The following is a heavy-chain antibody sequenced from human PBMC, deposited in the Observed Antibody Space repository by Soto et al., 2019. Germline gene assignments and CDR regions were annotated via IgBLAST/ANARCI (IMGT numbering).Heavy chain of an antibody. CDR1: GFTFSSYA. CDR3: AKGLVLLWFGEIDY. V-gene: IGHV3-23*01. Sequence: PGGSLRLSCAASGFTFSSYAMSWVRQAPGKGLEWVSAISGSGGSTYYADSVKGRFTISRDNSKNTLYLQMNSLRAEDTAVYYCAKGLVLLWFGEIDYWGRGTLVTVSS. J-gene: IGHJ4*02. CDR2: ISGSGGST. D-gene: IGHD3-10*01.